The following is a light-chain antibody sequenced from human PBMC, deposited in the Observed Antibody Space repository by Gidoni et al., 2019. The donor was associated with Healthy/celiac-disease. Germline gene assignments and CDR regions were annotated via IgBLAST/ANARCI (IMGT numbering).Light chain of an antibody. Sequence: EIVMTQSQATLSVSPGERATLSCRASQSVSSNLAWYQQKPGQAPRLLIYGASTSATGIPARFSGSGSGTEFTLTISSLQSEDLAVYYCQQYNNWPRITFGQGTRLEIK. CDR3: QQYNNWPRIT. V-gene: IGKV3D-15*01. J-gene: IGKJ5*01. CDR1: QSVSSN. CDR2: GAS.